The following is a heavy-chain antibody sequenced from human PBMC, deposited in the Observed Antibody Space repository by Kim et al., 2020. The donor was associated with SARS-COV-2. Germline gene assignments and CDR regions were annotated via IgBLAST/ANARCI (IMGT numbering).Heavy chain of an antibody. CDR3: ARVYAAAGIDY. CDR2: T. J-gene: IGHJ4*02. D-gene: IGHD6-13*01. Sequence: TTYNPTLKSRVTISVDTSKNQFSLKLSSVTAADTAVYYCARVYAAAGIDYWGQGTLVTVSS. V-gene: IGHV4-34*01.